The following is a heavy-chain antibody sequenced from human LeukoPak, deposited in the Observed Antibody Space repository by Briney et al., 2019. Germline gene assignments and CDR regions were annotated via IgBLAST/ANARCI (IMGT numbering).Heavy chain of an antibody. D-gene: IGHD5-18*01. CDR3: ARWELRGYNFGSYAFDI. Sequence: PGGSLRLSCAASGFTFNNYWMHWVRQAPGKGLEWVSRINSDGSDTRYADSVKGRFTVSRDNSKNTLYLQLNSLRAEDTAVYYCARWELRGYNFGSYAFDIWGQGTMVTVSS. CDR1: GFTFNNYW. V-gene: IGHV3-74*01. CDR2: INSDGSDT. J-gene: IGHJ3*02.